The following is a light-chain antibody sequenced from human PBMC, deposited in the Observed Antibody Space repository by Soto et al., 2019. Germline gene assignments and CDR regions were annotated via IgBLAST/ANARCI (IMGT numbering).Light chain of an antibody. CDR3: SSYTSKSSLI. V-gene: IGLV2-14*01. J-gene: IGLJ2*01. CDR2: EVR. CDR1: MRDVGAYNL. Sequence: QSALTQPASVSGSPGQSITISCAGTMRDVGAYNLVSWYQQHQGRAPQLIIYEVRNRPSGISFRFSGSKSGNTASLTISGLQAEDEADYYCSSYTSKSSLIFGGGTKLTVL.